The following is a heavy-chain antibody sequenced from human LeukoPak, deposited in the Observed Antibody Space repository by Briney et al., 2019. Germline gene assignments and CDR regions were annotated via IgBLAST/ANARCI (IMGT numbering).Heavy chain of an antibody. Sequence: GGSLRLSCAASGFTFSSYAMSWVRQAPGKGLEWVSAISGSGGSTYYADSVKGRFAISRDNSKNTLYLQMNSLRAEDTAVYFCAREGYTNGWYRNWGQGTLVTVSS. J-gene: IGHJ4*02. CDR3: AREGYTNGWYRN. CDR2: ISGSGGST. D-gene: IGHD6-19*01. V-gene: IGHV3-23*01. CDR1: GFTFSSYA.